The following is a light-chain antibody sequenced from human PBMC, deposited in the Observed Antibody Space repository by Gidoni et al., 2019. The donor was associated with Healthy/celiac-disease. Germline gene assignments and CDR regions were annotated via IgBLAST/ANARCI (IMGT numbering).Light chain of an antibody. CDR1: HSVSSN. V-gene: IGKV3-15*01. J-gene: IGKJ1*01. CDR3: QQYNNWPPWT. Sequence: EIVMTQSPATLSVSPGERATLSCRASHSVSSNLAWYQQKPGQAPRLLIYGASTRATGIPARFSGSGSETEFTLTISSLQSEDFAVYYCQQYNNWPPWTFGQGTKVEIK. CDR2: GAS.